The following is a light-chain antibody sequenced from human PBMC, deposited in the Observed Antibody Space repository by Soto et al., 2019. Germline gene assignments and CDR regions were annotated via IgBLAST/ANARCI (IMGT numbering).Light chain of an antibody. J-gene: IGLJ2*01. CDR2: LNSDGSH. V-gene: IGLV4-69*01. Sequence: QPVLTQSPSASASLGASVELTCTLSSGHSSYAIAWHQQQPEKGPRYLMKLNSDGSHSKGDGIPDRFSGSSSGAERYLTISSLQSEDEADYYCQTWGTDIVVFGGGTKLTVL. CDR1: SGHSSYA. CDR3: QTWGTDIVV.